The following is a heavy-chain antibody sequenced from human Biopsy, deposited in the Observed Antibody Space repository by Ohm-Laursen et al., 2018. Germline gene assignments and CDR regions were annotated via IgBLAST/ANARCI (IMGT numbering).Heavy chain of an antibody. J-gene: IGHJ3*01. V-gene: IGHV4-59*01. Sequence: SETLSLTCSVSGASFSGDYWSWIRQSPGRGLEWIGSISEGGSTYYNPSLRGRVTISVDASKNQFSLKLSSVTAADAAVFFCARLYRLDDYWNDDPPDAFDVWGQGTMVTVPS. CDR3: ARLYRLDDYWNDDPPDAFDV. CDR1: GASFSGDY. D-gene: IGHD3-3*01. CDR2: ISEGGST.